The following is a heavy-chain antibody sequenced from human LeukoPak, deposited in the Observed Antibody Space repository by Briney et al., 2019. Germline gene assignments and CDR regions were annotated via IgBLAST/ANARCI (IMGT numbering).Heavy chain of an antibody. D-gene: IGHD2-2*01. Sequence: SETLSLTCAVYGGSFSGYYWSWIRQPPGKGLEWIGEINHSGSTNYNPSLKSRATISVDTSKNQFSLKLSSVTAADTAVYYCARGRVPAASPFDYWGQGTLVTVSS. V-gene: IGHV4-34*01. CDR3: ARGRVPAASPFDY. J-gene: IGHJ4*02. CDR2: INHSGST. CDR1: GGSFSGYY.